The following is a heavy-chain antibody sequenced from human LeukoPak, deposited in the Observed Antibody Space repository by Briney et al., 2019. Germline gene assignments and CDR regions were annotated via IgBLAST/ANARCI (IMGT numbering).Heavy chain of an antibody. CDR3: ARRYYYDSSGYYHYYFDY. D-gene: IGHD3-22*01. Sequence: QPGGSLRLSCAASGFTFSSYAMHWVRQAPGKGLEWVAVISYDGSNKYYADPVKGRFTISRDNSKNTLYLQMNSLRAEDTAVYYCARRYYYDSSGYYHYYFDYWGQGTLVTVSS. J-gene: IGHJ4*02. V-gene: IGHV3-30-3*01. CDR2: ISYDGSNK. CDR1: GFTFSSYA.